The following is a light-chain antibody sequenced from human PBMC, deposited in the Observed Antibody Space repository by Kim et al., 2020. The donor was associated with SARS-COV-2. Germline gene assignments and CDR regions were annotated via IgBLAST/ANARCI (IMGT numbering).Light chain of an antibody. Sequence: ATINCKSSQSVLYSSNNKNYLAWYQQKPGQPPKLLIYWASTRESGVPDRFSGSGSGTDFTLTISSLQAEDVAVYYCQQYYSTPLTFGGGTRWISN. J-gene: IGKJ4*01. CDR3: QQYYSTPLT. CDR2: WAS. CDR1: QSVLYSSNNKNY. V-gene: IGKV4-1*01.